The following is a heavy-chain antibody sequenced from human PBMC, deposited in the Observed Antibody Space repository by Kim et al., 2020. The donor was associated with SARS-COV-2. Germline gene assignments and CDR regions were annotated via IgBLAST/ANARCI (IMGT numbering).Heavy chain of an antibody. V-gene: IGHV1-69*13. J-gene: IGHJ4*02. CDR2: IIPIFGTA. Sequence: SVKVSCKASGGTFSSYAISWVRQAPGQGLEWMGGIIPIFGTANYAQKFQGRVTITADESTSTAYMELSSLRSEDTAVYYCARFRDYVWGSYFFDYWGQGTLVTVSS. D-gene: IGHD3-16*01. CDR1: GGTFSSYA. CDR3: ARFRDYVWGSYFFDY.